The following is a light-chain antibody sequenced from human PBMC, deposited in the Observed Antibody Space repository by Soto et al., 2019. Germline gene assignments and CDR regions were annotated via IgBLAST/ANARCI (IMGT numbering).Light chain of an antibody. CDR1: STNIGGGSL. CDR2: EAT. V-gene: IGLV2-23*01. J-gene: IGLJ2*01. Sequence: QSALTQPASVSGSPGQSITISCTGSSTNIGGGSLVSWYQQHPGKAPKLMIYEATKRPSGLSDRFSGSKSGNTASLTISGLQAEDEADYFCCSSACSDNYVLFGGGTKLTVL. CDR3: CSSACSDNYVL.